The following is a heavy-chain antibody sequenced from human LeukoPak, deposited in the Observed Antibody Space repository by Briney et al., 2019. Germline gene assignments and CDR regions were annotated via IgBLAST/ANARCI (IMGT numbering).Heavy chain of an antibody. CDR2: ISSSSSTI. V-gene: IGHV3-48*01. Sequence: GGSLRLSCAASGFTFSSYSMSWVRQAPGTGLEWVSYISSSSSTIYYADSVKGRFTISRDNAKNSLYLQMNSLRAEDTAVYYCARDAYSTDFDYWGQGTLVTVSS. CDR3: ARDAYSTDFDY. D-gene: IGHD4-11*01. CDR1: GFTFSSYS. J-gene: IGHJ4*02.